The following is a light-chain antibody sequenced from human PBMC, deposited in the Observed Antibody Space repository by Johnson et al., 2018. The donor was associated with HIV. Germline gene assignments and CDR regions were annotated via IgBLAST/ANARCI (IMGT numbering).Light chain of an antibody. CDR1: TSNIGKNY. CDR2: ENN. Sequence: QSVLTQPPSVSAAPGQKVTISCSGSTSNIGKNYVSWYQQLPGTAPKLLIYENNRRPSGTPDRFSGSKSGTSATLGITGLQTGDEADYYRGTWDSSLGAGRNYVFGTGHKVNVL. CDR3: GTWDSSLGAGRNYV. V-gene: IGLV1-51*02. J-gene: IGLJ1*01.